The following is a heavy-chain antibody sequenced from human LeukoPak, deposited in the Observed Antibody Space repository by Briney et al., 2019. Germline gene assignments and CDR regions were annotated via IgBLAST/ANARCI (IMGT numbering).Heavy chain of an antibody. CDR2: IYYSGST. J-gene: IGHJ5*02. CDR3: ARDFRAAASWFDP. D-gene: IGHD6-13*01. V-gene: IGHV4-59*01. Sequence: PSETLSLTCTVSGGSISSYYWSWIRQPPGKGLEWIGYIYYSGSTNYNPSLKSRVTILVDTSKNQFSLKLSSVTAADTAVYYCARDFRAAASWFDPWGQGTLVTVSS. CDR1: GGSISSYY.